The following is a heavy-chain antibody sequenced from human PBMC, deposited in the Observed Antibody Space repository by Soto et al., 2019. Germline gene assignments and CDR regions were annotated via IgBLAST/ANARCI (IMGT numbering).Heavy chain of an antibody. CDR3: ARLDCGDSGF. Sequence: ASETLSLTCTVSGGSIDTYYCSWFRQPPGKGLEWIGHVYNSGNTEYNPSLKSRVTISIDTSRSQFSLKLNSVTAADTAVYYCARLDCGDSGFWGQGTLVTVSS. CDR1: GGSIDTYY. J-gene: IGHJ4*02. CDR2: VYNSGNT. V-gene: IGHV4-59*01. D-gene: IGHD2-21*01.